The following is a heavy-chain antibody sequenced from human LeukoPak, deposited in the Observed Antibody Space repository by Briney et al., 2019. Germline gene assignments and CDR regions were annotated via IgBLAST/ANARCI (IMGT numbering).Heavy chain of an antibody. CDR1: GFTFSSYA. D-gene: IGHD5-12*01. Sequence: GGSLRLSCEASGFTFSSYAMSWVRQAPGKGLEWVSAISGSGGSRYYADSVKGRFTISRDNSKNTLYLQMNSLRAEDTAVYYCAKDRYSGYDFDFDYWGQGTLVTVSS. J-gene: IGHJ4*02. V-gene: IGHV3-23*01. CDR3: AKDRYSGYDFDFDY. CDR2: ISGSGGSR.